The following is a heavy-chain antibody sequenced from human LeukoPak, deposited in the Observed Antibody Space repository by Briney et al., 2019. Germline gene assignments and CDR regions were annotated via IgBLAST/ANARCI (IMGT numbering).Heavy chain of an antibody. CDR2: INHSGST. CDR1: GGSFSGYY. J-gene: IGHJ4*02. D-gene: IGHD3-16*02. V-gene: IGHV4-34*01. CDR3: ARGRYSPTRAYYFDY. Sequence: SETLSLTCAVYGGSFSGYYWSWIRQPPGKGLEWIGEINHSGSTNYNPSLKSRVTISVDTSKNQFSLKLSSVTAADTVVYYCARGRYSPTRAYYFDYWGQGTLVTVSS.